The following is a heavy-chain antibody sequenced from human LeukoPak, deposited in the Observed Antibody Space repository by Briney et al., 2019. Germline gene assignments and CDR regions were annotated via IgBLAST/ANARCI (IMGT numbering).Heavy chain of an antibody. CDR1: GGSISSYY. CDR2: IYYSGST. J-gene: IGHJ4*02. D-gene: IGHD3-10*01. V-gene: IGHV4-59*01. Sequence: SETLSLTCTVSGGSISSYYWSWIRQPPGKGLEWIGYIYYSGSTNYNPSLKSRVTISVDTSKNQFSLKLSSVTAADTAVYYCARSGYGSGSHIDYWGQGTLVTVSS. CDR3: ARSGYGSGSHIDY.